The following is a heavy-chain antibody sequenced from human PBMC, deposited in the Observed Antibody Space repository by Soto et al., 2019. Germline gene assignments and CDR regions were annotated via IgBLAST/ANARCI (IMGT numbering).Heavy chain of an antibody. J-gene: IGHJ6*02. Sequence: QAGGSLRLSCAASGFTFSSYWMHWVRQAPGKGLVWVSRINSDGSSTSYADSVKGRFTISRDNAKNTLYLQMNSLRAEDTAVYYCARGNSGSYRSMDYYYGMDVWGQGTTVTVSS. CDR1: GFTFSSYW. V-gene: IGHV3-74*01. CDR2: INSDGSST. CDR3: ARGNSGSYRSMDYYYGMDV. D-gene: IGHD1-26*01.